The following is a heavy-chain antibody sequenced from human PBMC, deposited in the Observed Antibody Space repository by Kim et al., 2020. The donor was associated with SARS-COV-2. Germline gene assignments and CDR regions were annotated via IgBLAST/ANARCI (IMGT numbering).Heavy chain of an antibody. D-gene: IGHD1-1*01. Sequence: SETLSLTCTVSGGSISSYYWSWIRQPPGKGLEWIGYIYYSGSTNYNPSLKSRVTISVDTSKNQFSLKLSSVTAADTAVYYCARHGVGVHYAFDIWGQGTMVTVSS. CDR2: IYYSGST. CDR3: ARHGVGVHYAFDI. V-gene: IGHV4-59*08. J-gene: IGHJ3*02. CDR1: GGSISSYY.